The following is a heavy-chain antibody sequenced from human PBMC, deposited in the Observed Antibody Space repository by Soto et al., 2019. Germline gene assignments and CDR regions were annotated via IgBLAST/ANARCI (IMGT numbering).Heavy chain of an antibody. Sequence: QVQLVQSGAEVKKPGASVKVSCKASGYTFTSYGISWVRQAPGQGLEWVGWISAYNGKTNYAQKLQGRVTMTTDTSTTTGYMELRSLRSDDTAVYYCARGGRIVAAAPRPAPDYWGQGNLVTVSS. CDR2: ISAYNGKT. V-gene: IGHV1-18*01. CDR3: ARGGRIVAAAPRPAPDY. CDR1: GYTFTSYG. D-gene: IGHD1-26*01. J-gene: IGHJ4*02.